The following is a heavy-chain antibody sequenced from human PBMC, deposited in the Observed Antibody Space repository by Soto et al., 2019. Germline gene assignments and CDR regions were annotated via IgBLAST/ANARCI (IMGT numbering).Heavy chain of an antibody. CDR1: GGSISSYD. D-gene: IGHD6-19*01. Sequence: SETLSLTCTVSGGSISSYDWSWIRQPAGKGLEWSGRIYSNGNTNYNPSLKSRVTMSVDRSTNQLSLNLSSVTAADTAVYHCAREVEGAGLSWGLDTWGQGTPVTVS. CDR2: IYSNGNT. CDR3: AREVEGAGLSWGLDT. J-gene: IGHJ5*02. V-gene: IGHV4-4*07.